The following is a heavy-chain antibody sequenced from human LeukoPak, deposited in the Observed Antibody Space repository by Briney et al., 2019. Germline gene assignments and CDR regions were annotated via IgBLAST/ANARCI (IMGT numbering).Heavy chain of an antibody. CDR1: GFTFSSYA. V-gene: IGHV3-23*01. CDR3: AKASAMIVVVSKHFDY. Sequence: GGSLRLSCAASGFTFSSYAMSWVRQAPGKGLEWVSAISGSGGSTYCADSVKGRFTISRDNSKNTLYLQMNSLRAEDTAVYYCAKASAMIVVVSKHFDYWGQGTLVTVSS. CDR2: ISGSGGST. J-gene: IGHJ4*02. D-gene: IGHD3-22*01.